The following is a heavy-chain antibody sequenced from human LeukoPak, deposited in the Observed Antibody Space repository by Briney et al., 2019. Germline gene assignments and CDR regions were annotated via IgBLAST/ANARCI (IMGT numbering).Heavy chain of an antibody. CDR1: GFTFSSYA. J-gene: IGHJ4*02. CDR2: ISGSGGST. CDR3: AKRPKGYSSGWSDY. V-gene: IGHV3-23*01. D-gene: IGHD6-19*01. Sequence: GGSLRLSCAASGFTFSSYAMSWVRQAPGKGLEWVSAISGSGGSTYYADSVKGRFASSRDNSKNTLYLQMNSLRAEDTAVYYCAKRPKGYSSGWSDYWGQGTLVTVSS.